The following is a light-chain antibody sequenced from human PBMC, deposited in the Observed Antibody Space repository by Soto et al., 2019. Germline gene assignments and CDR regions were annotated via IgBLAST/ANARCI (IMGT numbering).Light chain of an antibody. CDR1: QDISSH. CDR2: AAS. Sequence: DLQLTPSPSFLSASVGDRVTITCRASQDISSHLAWYQQKPGKAPKLLIYAASTLQSGVPSGFGGSGSGPEFTLTVASPQPEDFATYYCQQVKTYPHTFGGGTKVEIK. CDR3: QQVKTYPHT. V-gene: IGKV1-9*01. J-gene: IGKJ4*01.